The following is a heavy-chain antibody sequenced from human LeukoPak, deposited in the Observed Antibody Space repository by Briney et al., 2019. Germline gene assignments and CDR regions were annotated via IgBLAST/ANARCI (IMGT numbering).Heavy chain of an antibody. Sequence: PGGSLRLSCAASGFTFSSYGMSWVRQAPGKGLEWVSAISGSGGSTYYADSVKGRFTISRDNSKNTLYLQMNSLRAEDTAVYYCAKEEAAAGRGYYYYYYMDVWGKGTTVTISS. CDR2: ISGSGGST. J-gene: IGHJ6*03. D-gene: IGHD6-13*01. CDR3: AKEEAAAGRGYYYYYYMDV. CDR1: GFTFSSYG. V-gene: IGHV3-23*01.